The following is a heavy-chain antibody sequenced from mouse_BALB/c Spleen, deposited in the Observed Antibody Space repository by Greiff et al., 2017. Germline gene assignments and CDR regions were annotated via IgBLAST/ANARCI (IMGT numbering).Heavy chain of an antibody. CDR2: ISSGGST. V-gene: IGHV5-6-5*01. D-gene: IGHD1-1*01. CDR1: GFTFSSYA. CDR3: ARGQGGSSQFAY. J-gene: IGHJ3*01. Sequence: EVKLVESGGGLVKPGGSLKLSCAASGFTFSSYAMSWVRQTPEKRLEWVASISSGGSTYYPASVKGRFTISRDNARNILYLQMSSLRSEDTAMYYCARGQGGSSQFAYWGQGTLVTVSA.